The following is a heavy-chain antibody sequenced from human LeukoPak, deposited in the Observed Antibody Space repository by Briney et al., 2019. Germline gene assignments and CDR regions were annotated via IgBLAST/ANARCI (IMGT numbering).Heavy chain of an antibody. CDR1: GDTFNSVA. CDR2: IIPIFGTA. D-gene: IGHD4-11*01. Sequence: ASVKVSCKASGDTFNSVALSWVRLAPGQGLEWMGGIIPIFGTANYAQRFVGRVTITSDESTSTAYMEINSLTSEDTAEYYCARLSDPSKSPGPLDIWGKGTTVTVSS. J-gene: IGHJ6*04. V-gene: IGHV1-69*01. CDR3: ARLSDPSKSPGPLDI.